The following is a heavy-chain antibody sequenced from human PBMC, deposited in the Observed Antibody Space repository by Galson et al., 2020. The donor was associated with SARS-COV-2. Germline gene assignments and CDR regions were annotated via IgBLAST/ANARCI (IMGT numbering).Heavy chain of an antibody. V-gene: IGHV4-39*07. CDR3: ARSWSAGWYLEL. D-gene: IGHD2-8*02. CDR2: INPSGRT. Sequence: SETLSLTCIVSGGSISSSSYYWGWIRQPPGKGLEWFASINPSGRTTYNPSVTSRVTISVDTSNNQFSLKLSSMTAADTAVYYCARSWSAGWYLELWGRGTLVTVSS. CDR1: GGSISSSSYY. J-gene: IGHJ2*01.